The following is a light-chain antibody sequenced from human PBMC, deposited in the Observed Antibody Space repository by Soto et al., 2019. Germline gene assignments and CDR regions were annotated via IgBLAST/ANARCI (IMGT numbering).Light chain of an antibody. J-gene: IGLJ2*01. CDR2: EVN. CDR1: SGDVGDYNY. Sequence: QSALTQPASVSGSPGQSITISCTRTSGDVGDYNYVSWFQQRLGKAPKLIIYEVNNRPSGVSTRFSASKSASTASLTISGLQAEDEADYYCSSYSSSSTLVIFGGGTKLTVL. CDR3: SSYSSSSTLVI. V-gene: IGLV2-14*01.